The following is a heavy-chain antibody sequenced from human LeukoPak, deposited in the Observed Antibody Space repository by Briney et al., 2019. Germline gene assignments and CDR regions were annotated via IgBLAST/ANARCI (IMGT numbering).Heavy chain of an antibody. J-gene: IGHJ4*02. Sequence: ASVKVSCKASGYTFTGYYMHWVRQAPGQGLEWMGWINPNSGGTNYAQKFQGWVTMTRDTSISTAYMELSRLRSDDTAVYYCATQNEHYDFWSGHDYWGQGTLVTVSS. D-gene: IGHD3-3*01. CDR2: INPNSGGT. CDR3: ATQNEHYDFWSGHDY. V-gene: IGHV1-2*04. CDR1: GYTFTGYY.